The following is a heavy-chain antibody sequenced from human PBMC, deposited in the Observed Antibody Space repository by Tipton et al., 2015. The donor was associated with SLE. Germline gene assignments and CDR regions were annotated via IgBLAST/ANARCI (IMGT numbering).Heavy chain of an antibody. J-gene: IGHJ6*03. CDR2: IYYSGST. D-gene: IGHD1-26*01. CDR3: ARGSLSIGGASYYMDV. CDR1: GVSISSYY. Sequence: TLSLTCTVSGVSISSYYWSWIRQPPGKGLEWIGYIYYSGSTNYNPSLKSRVTISVDTSKNQFSLKLNSVTAADTAVYYCARGSLSIGGASYYMDVWGKGTTVTVSS. V-gene: IGHV4-59*12.